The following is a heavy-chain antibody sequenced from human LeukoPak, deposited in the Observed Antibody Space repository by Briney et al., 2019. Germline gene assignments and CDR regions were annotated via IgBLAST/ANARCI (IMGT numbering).Heavy chain of an antibody. J-gene: IGHJ6*03. V-gene: IGHV4-4*07. D-gene: IGHD3-10*01. CDR1: GGSISSYY. CDR3: ARSAWYYYGSGSYYHDYYYYYYMDV. CDR2: IYTSGST. Sequence: PSETLSLTCTVSGGSISSYYWSWIRQPAGKGLEWIGRIYTSGSTNYNPSLKSRVTMSVDTSKNQFSLKLSSVTAADTAVYYCARSAWYYYGSGSYYHDYYYYYYMDVWAKGPRSPSP.